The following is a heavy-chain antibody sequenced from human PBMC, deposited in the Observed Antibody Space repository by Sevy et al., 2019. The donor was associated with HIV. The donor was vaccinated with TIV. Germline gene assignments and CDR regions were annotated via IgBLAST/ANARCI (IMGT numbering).Heavy chain of an antibody. CDR1: GFAFSSHA. J-gene: IGHJ4*01. D-gene: IGHD6-13*01. CDR2: LSYEGTET. V-gene: IGHV3-30-3*01. Sequence: GGSLRLSCAASGFAFSSHAMHWVRQAPGKGLEWVAVLSYEGTETFYAASVEVRFTISRDNSKNMLSLKIKSLRPEDTAVYYCARDGGYSIKWYPLYWGHGTLVTVSS. CDR3: ARDGGYSIKWYPLY.